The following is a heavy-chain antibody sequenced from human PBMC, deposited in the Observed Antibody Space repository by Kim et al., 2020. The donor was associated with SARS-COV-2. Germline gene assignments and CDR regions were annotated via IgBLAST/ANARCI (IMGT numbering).Heavy chain of an antibody. Sequence: GGSLRLSCAASGFTFSDYYMSWIRQAPGKGLEWVSYISSSGSTIYYADSVKGRFTISRDNAKNSLYLQMNSLRAEDTAVYYCARVTRITSFGVVIIGAFDIWGQGTMVTVSS. V-gene: IGHV3-11*01. CDR2: ISSSGSTI. CDR3: ARVTRITSFGVVIIGAFDI. J-gene: IGHJ3*02. CDR1: GFTFSDYY. D-gene: IGHD3-3*01.